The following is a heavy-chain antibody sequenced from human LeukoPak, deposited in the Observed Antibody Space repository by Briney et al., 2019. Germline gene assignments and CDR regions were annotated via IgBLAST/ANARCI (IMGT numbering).Heavy chain of an antibody. CDR2: IYYSGST. D-gene: IGHD3-9*01. V-gene: IGHV4-59*08. Sequence: PSETLSLTCTVSGGSISSYYWSWIRQPPGKGLEWIGYIYYSGSTNYNPSLKSRVTVSVDTSKNQFSLKLSSVTAADTAVYYCARHDDWSSKALDYWGQGTLVTVSS. J-gene: IGHJ4*02. CDR1: GGSISSYY. CDR3: ARHDDWSSKALDY.